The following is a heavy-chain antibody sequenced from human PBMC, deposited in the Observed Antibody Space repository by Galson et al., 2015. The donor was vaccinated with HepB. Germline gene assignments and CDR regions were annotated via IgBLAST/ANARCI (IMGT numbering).Heavy chain of an antibody. J-gene: IGHJ4*02. CDR1: GYTFTGYF. V-gene: IGHV1-2*06. CDR3: ARSRPVAGTLYFDY. CDR2: IDLNSGGT. Sequence: SVKVSCKASGYTFTGYFMHWVRQAPGQGLEWMGRIDLNSGGTNYAQRFQGRVTMTRDTSISTAYMELSSLGSDDTALYYCARSRPVAGTLYFDYWGQGILVTVSS. D-gene: IGHD6-19*01.